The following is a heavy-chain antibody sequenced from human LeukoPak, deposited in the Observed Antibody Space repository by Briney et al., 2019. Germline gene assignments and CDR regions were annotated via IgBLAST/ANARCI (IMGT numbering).Heavy chain of an antibody. CDR3: AGASPLDY. CDR2: ISSSSSYI. V-gene: IGHV3-21*01. Sequence: GGSLRLPCAASGFTFSSYSMNWVRQAPGKGLEWVSYISSSSSYIYYADSVKGRFTISRDNAKNSLYLQMNSLRAEDTAVYYCAGASPLDYWGQGTLVTVSS. J-gene: IGHJ4*02. CDR1: GFTFSSYS.